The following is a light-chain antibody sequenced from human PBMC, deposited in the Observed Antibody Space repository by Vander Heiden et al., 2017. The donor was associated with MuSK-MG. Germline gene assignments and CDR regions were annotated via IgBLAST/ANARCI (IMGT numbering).Light chain of an antibody. CDR1: QTISNH. CDR3: QQSFNTPPT. CDR2: AAV. Sequence: DIQMTQSPSSLSASVGDRVTITCRASQTISNHLNWYQQKPGKAPKLLIYAAVTLQSGVPPRFSGSGSGTDFALTIRGLQPEDFATYYCQQSFNTPPTFGQGTKVEVK. V-gene: IGKV1-39*01. J-gene: IGKJ1*01.